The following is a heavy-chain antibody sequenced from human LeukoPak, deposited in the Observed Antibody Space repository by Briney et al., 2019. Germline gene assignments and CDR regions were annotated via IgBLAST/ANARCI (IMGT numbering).Heavy chain of an antibody. Sequence: GGSLRLSCAASGFIFSSYSMNWVCQAPGKGLEWVSSISGGGDITYYTDSVKGRFTISRDNSKNTLYMEMKSLRAEDTAVYYCAKASSLLRGPMVIYYFDFWGQGTLVTVSS. V-gene: IGHV3-23*01. D-gene: IGHD2-21*01. J-gene: IGHJ4*02. CDR3: AKASSLLRGPMVIYYFDF. CDR2: ISGGGDIT. CDR1: GFIFSSYS.